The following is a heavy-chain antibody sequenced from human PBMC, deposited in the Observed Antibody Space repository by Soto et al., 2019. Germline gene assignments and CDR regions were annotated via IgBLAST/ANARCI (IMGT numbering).Heavy chain of an antibody. CDR1: GASISTQS. V-gene: IGHV4-59*11. J-gene: IGHJ4*02. D-gene: IGHD3-3*01. CDR3: ARGLSWSPYFES. CDR2: LYYSGTT. Sequence: SETLSLTCTVSGASISTQSWNWIRQAPGKGLEWIGYLYYSGTTNYNPSLKSRVSISADTSKNQVSLKLTSVTAADTAVYFCARGLSWSPYFESWGQGILVTVSS.